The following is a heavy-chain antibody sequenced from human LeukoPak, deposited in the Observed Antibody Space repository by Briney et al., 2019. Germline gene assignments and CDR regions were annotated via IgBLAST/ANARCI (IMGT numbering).Heavy chain of an antibody. J-gene: IGHJ4*02. D-gene: IGHD6-6*01. CDR2: ISSSSTHI. Sequence: GGSLRLSCAASGFXLSSYSMSWVRQAPGKGLEWVSYISSSSTHIYYADSVKGRFTISRDNARNSLYLQMNSLRAEDTAIYYCARSEHSSSSFDYWGQGTLVTVSS. CDR3: ARSEHSSSSFDY. CDR1: GFXLSSYS. V-gene: IGHV3-21*01.